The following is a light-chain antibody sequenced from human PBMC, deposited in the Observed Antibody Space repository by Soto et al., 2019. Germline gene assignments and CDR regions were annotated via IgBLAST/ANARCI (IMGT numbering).Light chain of an antibody. J-gene: IGKJ1*01. CDR3: QQYGGAPGT. CDR2: GAS. V-gene: IGKV3-15*01. CDR1: QSVSSK. Sequence: EIVMTQSPATLSVSPGERATLSCRASQSVSSKLAWYQQKPGQAPRVLIHGASTRATGIPARFSGSGSGTEFTLTITGLEPEDSAVYYCQQYGGAPGTFGQGTKVEIK.